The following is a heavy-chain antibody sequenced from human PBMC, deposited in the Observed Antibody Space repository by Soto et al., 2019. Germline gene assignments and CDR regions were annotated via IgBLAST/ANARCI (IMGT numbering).Heavy chain of an antibody. CDR2: IIPMFGTAA. CDR1: GGTFSSYG. CDR3: AREKEMATMILDY. V-gene: IGHV1-69*06. J-gene: IGHJ4*02. Sequence: QVQLVQSGAEVKKPGSSVKVSCKASGGTFSSYGISWVRQAPGQGLEWMGGIIPMFGTAAHYAQKFQGRVTITADKSTSTVYIELSSLRSEDTAVYYCAREKEMATMILDYWGQGTLVTVSS. D-gene: IGHD3-22*01.